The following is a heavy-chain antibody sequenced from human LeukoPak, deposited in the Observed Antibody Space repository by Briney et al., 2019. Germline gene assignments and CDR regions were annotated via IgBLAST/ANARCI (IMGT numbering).Heavy chain of an antibody. V-gene: IGHV1-24*01. Sequence: ASVKVSCKVSGYTLTELSMHWVRQAPGKGLEWMGGFDPEDGETIYAQKFQGRVTMTEDTSTDTAYMELSSLRSEDTAVYYCATATQARDGQWLNWFDPWGQGTLVTVSS. D-gene: IGHD6-19*01. J-gene: IGHJ5*02. CDR1: GYTLTELS. CDR2: FDPEDGET. CDR3: ATATQARDGQWLNWFDP.